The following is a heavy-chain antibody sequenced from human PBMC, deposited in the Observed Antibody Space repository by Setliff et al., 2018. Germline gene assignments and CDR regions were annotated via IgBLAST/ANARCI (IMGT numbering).Heavy chain of an antibody. D-gene: IGHD3-10*01. CDR1: GGSMTSYY. J-gene: IGHJ4*02. Sequence: SETLSLTCTVSGGSMTSYYWSWIRRSPWKGLEWIGYVHYSGDSNYNPSLKSRVTMSVDTSKNQFSLNLRSVTAADTAVYYCARQPSSGSYYNPRPYYFDYWGQGTMVTVSS. V-gene: IGHV4-59*13. CDR2: VHYSGDS. CDR3: ARQPSSGSYYNPRPYYFDY.